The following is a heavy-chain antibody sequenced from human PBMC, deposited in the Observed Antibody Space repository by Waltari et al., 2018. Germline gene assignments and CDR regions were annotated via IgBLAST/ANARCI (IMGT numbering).Heavy chain of an antibody. CDR3: ARGEGPCSGVSCSQPRDYYYYGMDV. Sequence: KASGGTFSSYAISWVRQAPGQGLEWMGGIIPIFGTANYAQKFQGRVTITADESTSTAYMELSSLRSEDTAVYYCARGEGPCSGVSCSQPRDYYYYGMDVWPQGPTVTVSS. CDR2: IIPIFGTA. V-gene: IGHV1-69*01. J-gene: IGHJ6*02. D-gene: IGHD2-15*01. CDR1: GGTFSSYA.